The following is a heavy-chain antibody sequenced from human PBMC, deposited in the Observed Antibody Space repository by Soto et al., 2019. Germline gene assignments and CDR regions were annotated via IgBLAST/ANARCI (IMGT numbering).Heavy chain of an antibody. D-gene: IGHD4-17*01. CDR3: ARLSLLRLAKFNYGDYLHYYFDY. CDR2: INHSGST. CDR1: GGSFSGYY. V-gene: IGHV4-34*01. J-gene: IGHJ4*02. Sequence: PSETLSLTCAVHGGSFSGYYWSWIRQPPGKGLEWIGEINHSGSTNYNPSLKSRVTISVDTSKNQFSLKLSSVTAADTAVYYCARLSLLRLAKFNYGDYLHYYFDYWGQGTLVTVSS.